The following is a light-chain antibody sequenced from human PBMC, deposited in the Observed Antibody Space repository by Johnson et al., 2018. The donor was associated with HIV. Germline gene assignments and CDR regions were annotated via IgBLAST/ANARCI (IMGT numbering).Light chain of an antibody. J-gene: IGLJ1*01. CDR1: SSNIGNNY. CDR3: GTWDSSLPAHYV. Sequence: QSVLTQPPSVSAAPGQKVTISCSGSSSNIGNNYVSWYQQLPGTAPKLLIYDNNKRPSGIPDRFSGSKSGTSATLGITGLQTGDEADYYCGTWDSSLPAHYVFGTGTKVTVL. V-gene: IGLV1-51*01. CDR2: DNN.